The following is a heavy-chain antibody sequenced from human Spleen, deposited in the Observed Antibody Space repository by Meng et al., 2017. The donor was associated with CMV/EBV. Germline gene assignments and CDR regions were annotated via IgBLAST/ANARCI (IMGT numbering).Heavy chain of an antibody. D-gene: IGHD4-23*01. Sequence: SVKVSCKASGYTFISYGISWVRQAPGQGLEWMGGIIPIFGTANYAQKFQGRVTITTDESTSTAYMELSSLRSEDTAVYYCAAQANYGGKYFDYWGQGTLVTVSS. J-gene: IGHJ4*02. CDR3: AAQANYGGKYFDY. CDR2: IIPIFGTA. CDR1: GYTFISYG. V-gene: IGHV1-69*05.